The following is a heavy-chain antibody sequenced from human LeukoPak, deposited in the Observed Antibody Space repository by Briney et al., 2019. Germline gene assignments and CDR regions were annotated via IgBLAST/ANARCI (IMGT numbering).Heavy chain of an antibody. J-gene: IGHJ4*02. V-gene: IGHV3-30*02. CDR1: GFTVSRNY. CDR2: IRYDGSNK. D-gene: IGHD6-6*01. CDR3: AKDYSSSSNYFGY. Sequence: GGSLRLSCAASGFTVSRNYMSWVRQAPGKGLEWVAFIRYDGSNKYYADSVKGRFTISRDNSKNTLYLQMNSLRAEDTAVYYCAKDYSSSSNYFGYWGQGTLVTVSS.